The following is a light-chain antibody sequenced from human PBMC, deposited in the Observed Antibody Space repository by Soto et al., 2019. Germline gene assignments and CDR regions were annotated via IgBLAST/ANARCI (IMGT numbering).Light chain of an antibody. Sequence: QSVLTQPPSVSEAPRQRVTISCSGSSSNIGSNTVNWYQQLPGTAPKLLIYSNNQRPSGVPDRFSGSKSGTSASLAISGLQSEDEADYYCAAWDDSLNVVVFGGGTKVTVL. J-gene: IGLJ2*01. CDR3: AAWDDSLNVVV. V-gene: IGLV1-44*01. CDR1: SSNIGSNT. CDR2: SNN.